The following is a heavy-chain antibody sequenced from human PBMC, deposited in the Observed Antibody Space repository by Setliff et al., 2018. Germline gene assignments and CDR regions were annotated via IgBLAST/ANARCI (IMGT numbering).Heavy chain of an antibody. CDR3: ARDRITIFGGVPPQDAIDI. CDR2: IYYSGST. J-gene: IGHJ3*02. V-gene: IGHV4-39*07. CDR1: GGSISSCSYY. D-gene: IGHD3-3*01. Sequence: SETLSLTCTVSGGSISSCSYYWGWIRQPPGTGLEWIGSIYYSGSTYYNPSLKSRVTISVDTSKNQFSLKMSSATAADTAVYYCARDRITIFGGVPPQDAIDIWGQGTMVTVSS.